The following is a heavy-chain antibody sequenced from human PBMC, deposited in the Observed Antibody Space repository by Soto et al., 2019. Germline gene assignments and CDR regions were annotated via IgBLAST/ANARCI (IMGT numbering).Heavy chain of an antibody. Sequence: QVQLQQWGAGLLKPSETLSLTCAVYGGSFSGYYWSWIRQPPGKGLEWIGEINHSGSTNYNPSLKSRVTISVGTSKNQFSLKLSSVTAADTAVYYCARATAMAKSKFDYWGQGTLVTVSS. J-gene: IGHJ4*02. CDR1: GGSFSGYY. CDR2: INHSGST. V-gene: IGHV4-34*01. D-gene: IGHD5-18*01. CDR3: ARATAMAKSKFDY.